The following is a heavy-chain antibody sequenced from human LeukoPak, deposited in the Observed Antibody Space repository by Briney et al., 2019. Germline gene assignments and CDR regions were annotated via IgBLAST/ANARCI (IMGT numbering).Heavy chain of an antibody. CDR2: ISSSSSYI. J-gene: IGHJ4*02. V-gene: IGHV3-21*01. D-gene: IGHD6-13*01. CDR1: GFTFSSYS. Sequence: GGSLRLSCAASGFTFSSYSMNWVRQAPGKGLEWVSSISSSSSYIYYADSVKGRFTISRDNAKNLLYLQMNSLRAEDTAVYYCAAPRWSSSWYYFDYWGQGTLVTVSS. CDR3: AAPRWSSSWYYFDY.